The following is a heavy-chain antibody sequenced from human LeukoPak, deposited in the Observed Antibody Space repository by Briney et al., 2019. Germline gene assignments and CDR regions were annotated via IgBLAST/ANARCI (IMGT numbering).Heavy chain of an antibody. J-gene: IGHJ4*02. CDR2: ISYDGSNK. Sequence: GRSLRLSCAASGFTFSSYAMHWVRQAPGKGPEWVALISYDGSNKYYADSVKGRFTISRDNSKNTLYLQMNSLRAEDTAVYYCARFYANEWELPHWGQGTLVTVSS. V-gene: IGHV3-30*04. D-gene: IGHD1-26*01. CDR1: GFTFSSYA. CDR3: ARFYANEWELPH.